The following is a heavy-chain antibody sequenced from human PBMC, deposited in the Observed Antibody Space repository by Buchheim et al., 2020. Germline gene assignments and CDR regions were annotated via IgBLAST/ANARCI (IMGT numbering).Heavy chain of an antibody. CDR3: ARGRGAAARRRGRLDWFDP. V-gene: IGHV1-8*01. CDR2: MNPNSGNT. D-gene: IGHD6-6*01. J-gene: IGHJ5*02. Sequence: QVQLVQSGAEVKKPGASVKVSCKASGYTFTSYDINWVRQATGQGLEWMGWMNPNSGNTGYAQKFQGRVTMTRNPSIRTAYMELSSLRSEDTAVYYCARGRGAAARRRGRLDWFDPWGQGTL. CDR1: GYTFTSYD.